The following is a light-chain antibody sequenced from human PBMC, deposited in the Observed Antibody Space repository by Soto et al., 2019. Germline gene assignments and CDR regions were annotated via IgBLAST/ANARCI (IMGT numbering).Light chain of an antibody. CDR3: QQYGTQPT. V-gene: IGKV3-20*01. CDR2: GPS. CDR1: ENIAAGC. J-gene: IGKJ5*01. Sequence: EIVLTQSPGTLSLSPGERATLSCRASENIAAGCLAWYQQKPGQAPRLLVYGPSNRATGIADRFSGSGSGTDFTLTINRLEVEDSAVYYCQQYGTQPTFGQGTRLEIK.